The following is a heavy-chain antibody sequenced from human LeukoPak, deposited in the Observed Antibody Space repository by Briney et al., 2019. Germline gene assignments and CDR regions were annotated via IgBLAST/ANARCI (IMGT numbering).Heavy chain of an antibody. CDR1: GFTFSSYA. V-gene: IGHV3-30*04. CDR3: AKDRALGADSSGWPSRPYNWFDP. D-gene: IGHD6-19*01. CDR2: ISYDGSNK. Sequence: PGGSLRLSCAASGFTFSSYAMHWVRQAPGKWLEWVAVISYDGSNKYYADSVKGRFTISRDNSKNTLYLQMNSLRAEDTAVYYCAKDRALGADSSGWPSRPYNWFDPWGQGTLVTVSS. J-gene: IGHJ5*02.